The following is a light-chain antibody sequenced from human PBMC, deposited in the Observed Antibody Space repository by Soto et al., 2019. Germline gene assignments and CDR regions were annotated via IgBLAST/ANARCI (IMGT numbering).Light chain of an antibody. CDR1: QSVSGW. CDR2: DVS. V-gene: IGKV1-5*01. CDR3: QHYKMYSPWT. Sequence: DIQMTQSPSTLSASVGDTVTVTCRASQSVSGWLAWYQQKPGEAPKLLIYDVSSLQSGVPSRFSGSGSGTEFTLTISSLQPDDFATYYCQHYKMYSPWTFGQGTKVEIK. J-gene: IGKJ1*01.